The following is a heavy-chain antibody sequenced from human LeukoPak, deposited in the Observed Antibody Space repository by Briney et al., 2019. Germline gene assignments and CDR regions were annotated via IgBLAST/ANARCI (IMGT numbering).Heavy chain of an antibody. Sequence: PSETLSLTCTVSGGSISSYYWSWIRRPPGKGLEWIGYIYYSGSTNYNPSLKSRVTISVDTSKNQFSLKLSSVTAADTAVYYCARWVAAAHDAFDIWGQGTMVTVSS. D-gene: IGHD6-13*01. CDR1: GGSISSYY. CDR3: ARWVAAAHDAFDI. CDR2: IYYSGST. V-gene: IGHV4-59*08. J-gene: IGHJ3*02.